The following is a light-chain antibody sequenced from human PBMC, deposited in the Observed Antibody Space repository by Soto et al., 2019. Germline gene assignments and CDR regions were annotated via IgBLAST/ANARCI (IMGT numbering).Light chain of an antibody. CDR1: QSISSY. Sequence: DIQMTQSPSSLSASVGDRVTITCRASQSISSYLNWYQQKPGKAPKLLIYAASSLQSGVQSRFSGSGSGTDFTLTIRSLQPEDFATYYCKQSYSTPITFGQGTRLENK. CDR2: AAS. CDR3: KQSYSTPIT. J-gene: IGKJ5*01. V-gene: IGKV1-39*01.